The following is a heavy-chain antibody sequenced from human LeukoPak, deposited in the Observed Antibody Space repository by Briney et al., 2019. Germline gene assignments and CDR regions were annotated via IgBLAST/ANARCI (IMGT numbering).Heavy chain of an antibody. CDR1: GYTFTSYD. Sequence: ASVKVSCKASGYTFTSYDINWVRQATGQGLEWMGWMNPNSGNTGYAQKLQGRVTITRNTSISTAYMELSSLRSEDTAVYYCARFGYCSSTSCSSDAFDIWGQGTMVTVSS. CDR2: MNPNSGNT. J-gene: IGHJ3*02. CDR3: ARFGYCSSTSCSSDAFDI. V-gene: IGHV1-8*03. D-gene: IGHD2-2*03.